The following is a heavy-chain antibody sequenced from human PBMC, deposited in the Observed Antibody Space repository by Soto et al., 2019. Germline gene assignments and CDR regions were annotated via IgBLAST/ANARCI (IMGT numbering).Heavy chain of an antibody. J-gene: IGHJ4*02. CDR1: GGSISSGDYY. D-gene: IGHD3-22*01. V-gene: IGHV4-30-4*01. CDR2: IYYSGST. CDR3: ARVYDGSGSYYFDY. Sequence: SETLSLTCTVSGGSISSGDYYWSWIRQPPGKGLEWIGYIYYSGSTYYNPSLKSRVTISVDTSKNQFSLKLSSVTAADTAVYYCARVYDGSGSYYFDYWGQGTLVTVSS.